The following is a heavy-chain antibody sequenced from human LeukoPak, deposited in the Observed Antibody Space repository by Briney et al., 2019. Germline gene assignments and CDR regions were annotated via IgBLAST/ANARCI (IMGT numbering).Heavy chain of an antibody. CDR1: GFTFSSYS. V-gene: IGHV3-15*01. D-gene: IGHD4-17*01. Sequence: PGGSLRLSCAGSGFTFSSYSMSWVRQAPGKGLEWVGRIKSKTDGGTTDYAAPVKGRFTISRDDSKNTLYLQMNSLKTEDTAVYYCTTDTANYGDYDGEGNYWGQGTLVTVSS. J-gene: IGHJ4*02. CDR2: IKSKTDGGTT. CDR3: TTDTANYGDYDGEGNY.